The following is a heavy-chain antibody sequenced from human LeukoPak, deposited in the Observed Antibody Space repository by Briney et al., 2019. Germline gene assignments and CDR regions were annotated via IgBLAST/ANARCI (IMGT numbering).Heavy chain of an antibody. CDR1: GFTFSSYG. J-gene: IGHJ4*02. CDR2: ISYDQKNI. D-gene: IGHD7-27*01. V-gene: IGHV3-30*18. CDR3: AKPQLHLDLTGNFYFDY. Sequence: GGSLRLSCAASGFTFSSYGMHWVRQAPGKGLEWVAVISYDQKNIHYADSVKGRFTISRDNSKNTLYLQMNSLRAEDTAVYYCAKPQLHLDLTGNFYFDYWGQGALVTVSS.